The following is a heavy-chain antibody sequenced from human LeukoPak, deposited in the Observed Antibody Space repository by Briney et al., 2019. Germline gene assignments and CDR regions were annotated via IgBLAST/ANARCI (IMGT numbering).Heavy chain of an antibody. CDR1: GGSISSYY. V-gene: IGHV4-59*08. J-gene: IGHJ5*02. Sequence: PSETLSLTCTVSGGSISSYYWSWIRQPPGKGLEWIGYIYYSGSTNYNPSLKSRVTISVDTSKNQFSLKLSSVTAADTAVYYCARGLRYFGWLSHNWFDPWGQGTLVTVSS. CDR3: ARGLRYFGWLSHNWFDP. CDR2: IYYSGST. D-gene: IGHD3-9*01.